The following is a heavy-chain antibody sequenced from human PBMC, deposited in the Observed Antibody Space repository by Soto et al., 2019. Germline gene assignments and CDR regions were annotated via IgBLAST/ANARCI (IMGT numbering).Heavy chain of an antibody. D-gene: IGHD2-15*01. CDR2: INTDGTNS. V-gene: IGHV3-74*01. CDR1: GLTFNRYW. CDR3: AREFCSGGNCYTYYFDP. J-gene: IGHJ5*02. Sequence: LSLSCAASGLTFNRYWMHWVRHAPGKGLVWVSHINTDGTNSNYADSVEGRFTISRDNAKSTLFLQMNSLRDEDTAVYYCAREFCSGGNCYTYYFDPWGQGIPVTVSS.